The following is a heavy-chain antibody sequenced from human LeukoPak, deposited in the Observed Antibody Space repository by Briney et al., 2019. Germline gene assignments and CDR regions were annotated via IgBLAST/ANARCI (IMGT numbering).Heavy chain of an antibody. V-gene: IGHV5-51*01. Sequence: GESLKISCKGSGYSFTSYWIGWVRQMPGKGLEWVGIIYPGESDTRYSPSFQGQVTISADKSINTAYLQWSSLKASNTAMYYCARGSCSSTSGYAFVDLFDPWGQGTLVTVSS. CDR3: ARGSCSSTSGYAFVDLFDP. CDR1: GYSFTSYW. D-gene: IGHD2-2*01. CDR2: IYPGESDT. J-gene: IGHJ5*02.